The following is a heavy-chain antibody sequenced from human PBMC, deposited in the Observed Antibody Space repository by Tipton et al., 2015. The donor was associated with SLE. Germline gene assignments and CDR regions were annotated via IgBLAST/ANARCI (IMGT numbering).Heavy chain of an antibody. CDR3: ARGSVVADDY. CDR2: ISDSGNT. Sequence: TLSLTCTVSGASISSHYWSWIRQPPGKGLEWIGYISDSGNTIDNPSLKSRLTISVDTSKNQLSLKLTSVTAADTAVYYCARGSVVADDYWGQGTLVTVSS. V-gene: IGHV4-59*11. CDR1: GASISSHY. J-gene: IGHJ4*02. D-gene: IGHD2-15*01.